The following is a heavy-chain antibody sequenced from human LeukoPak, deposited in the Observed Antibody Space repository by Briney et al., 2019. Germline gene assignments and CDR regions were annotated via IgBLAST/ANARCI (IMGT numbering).Heavy chain of an antibody. Sequence: GGSLRLSCAASGFTFSSYGIHWVRQDPGKGLEWVAFIRYDGSNKYHADSVKGRFTISRDNSKNTVYLQMNSPRPEDTAVYFCAKEYGYDYNYFYSMDVWGKGTTVTISS. V-gene: IGHV3-30*02. CDR1: GFTFSSYG. CDR3: AKEYGYDYNYFYSMDV. J-gene: IGHJ6*03. CDR2: IRYDGSNK. D-gene: IGHD1-1*01.